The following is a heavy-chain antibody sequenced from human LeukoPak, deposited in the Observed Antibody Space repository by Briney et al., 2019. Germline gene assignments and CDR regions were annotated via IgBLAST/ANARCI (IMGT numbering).Heavy chain of an antibody. CDR2: IKQDGSEK. CDR3: ARRDIVATGSFDY. Sequence: QAGGSLRLSCAASGFTFSSYEMNWVRQAPGKGLEWVANIKQDGSEKYYVDSVKGRFTISRDNAKNSLYLQMNSLRAEDTAVYYCARRDIVATGSFDYWGQGTLVTVSS. D-gene: IGHD5-12*01. CDR1: GFTFSSYE. J-gene: IGHJ4*02. V-gene: IGHV3-7*03.